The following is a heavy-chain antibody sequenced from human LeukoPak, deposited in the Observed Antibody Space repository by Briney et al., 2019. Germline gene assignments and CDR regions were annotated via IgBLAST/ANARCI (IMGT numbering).Heavy chain of an antibody. D-gene: IGHD1-26*01. CDR2: ISYDGSNK. CDR3: ASVGKANFDY. CDR1: GFTFSSYA. Sequence: PGRSLRLSCAASGFTFSSYAMHWVRQAPGKGLEWVAVISYDGSNKYYADSVKGRFTISRDNSKNTLYLQMNSLRAEDTAVYYCASVGKANFDYWGQGTLVTVSS. J-gene: IGHJ4*02. V-gene: IGHV3-30-3*01.